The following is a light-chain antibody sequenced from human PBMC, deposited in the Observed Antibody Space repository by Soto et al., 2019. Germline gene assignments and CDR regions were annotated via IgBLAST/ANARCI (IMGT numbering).Light chain of an antibody. J-gene: IGKJ2*01. CDR2: WAS. Sequence: DIVMTQSPDSLAVSLGERATINCKSSQSVLYSSNNKKYLAWYQQKPGQPPKLLIYWASTRESGVPDRFSGSGSGTDFTLTISSLQAEDVAVYYCQHYYSTPYTFGQGTKLEI. CDR1: QSVLYSSNNKKY. V-gene: IGKV4-1*01. CDR3: QHYYSTPYT.